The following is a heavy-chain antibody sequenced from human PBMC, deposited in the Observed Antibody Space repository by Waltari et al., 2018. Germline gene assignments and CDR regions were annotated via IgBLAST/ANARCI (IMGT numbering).Heavy chain of an antibody. V-gene: IGHV1-18*01. CDR1: GYTFAREN. J-gene: IGHJ5*02. Sequence: QVHLVQSGSELKKPGASVKVACRASGYTFARENISWVRQAPGQGLEWVGRISADSGNAAYAQIFQDRVTLTTDTSTATGYMELRSLRSDDTAVYYCAREGKGRGWLDPWGQGTLVTVSS. D-gene: IGHD6-13*01. CDR3: AREGKGRGWLDP. CDR2: ISADSGNA.